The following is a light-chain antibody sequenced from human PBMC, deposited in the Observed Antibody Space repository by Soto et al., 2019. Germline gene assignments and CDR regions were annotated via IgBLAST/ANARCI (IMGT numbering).Light chain of an antibody. V-gene: IGKV3-15*01. CDR1: QSVGSN. CDR2: GAS. Sequence: IVVTQSPATLSVPPRERATLSCRASQSVGSNLAWYQQKPGQAPRLLIYGASTRATGIPARFSGRGSGTEFTLTISSLQSVDFAVYYCQQYDNWPQPFGQGTKV. CDR3: QQYDNWPQP. J-gene: IGKJ1*01.